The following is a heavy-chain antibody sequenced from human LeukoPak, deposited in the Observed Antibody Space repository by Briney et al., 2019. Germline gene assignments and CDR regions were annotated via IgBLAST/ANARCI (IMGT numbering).Heavy chain of an antibody. V-gene: IGHV4-59*01. Sequence: SETLSLTCIVSSGSISSYFWSWIRQPPGKGLEWIGYAHYSGTTNYNPSLRGRVTISVDTSKNQFSLKLSSVTAADTAVYYCARVLNWGSFNYYFGMDVWGQGTTVTVSS. CDR2: AHYSGTT. CDR1: SGSISSYF. D-gene: IGHD7-27*01. CDR3: ARVLNWGSFNYYFGMDV. J-gene: IGHJ6*02.